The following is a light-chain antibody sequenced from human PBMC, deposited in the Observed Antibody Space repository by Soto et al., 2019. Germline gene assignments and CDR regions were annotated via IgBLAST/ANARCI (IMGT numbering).Light chain of an antibody. CDR1: QSVSSN. V-gene: IGKV3-15*01. J-gene: IGKJ1*01. CDR3: QQYHHWWT. Sequence: EIVMTQSPATLSVSPGERVALSCRASQSVSSNLAWYQQKPGQAPRLLIFGASTRATGIPARFSGSGSGTEFTLTISSLQSEDFAVYYCQQYHHWWTFGQGTKVDI. CDR2: GAS.